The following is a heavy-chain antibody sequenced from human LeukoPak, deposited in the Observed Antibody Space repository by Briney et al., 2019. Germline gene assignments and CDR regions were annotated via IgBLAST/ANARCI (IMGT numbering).Heavy chain of an antibody. CDR3: AKDIRGGLLEY. CDR2: INGDGYA. CDR1: GFPFGANS. J-gene: IGHJ4*02. D-gene: IGHD2-15*01. Sequence: PGGSLRLSCVASGFPFGANSMHWARQSPGKGLEWVSLINGDGYAYYADSVNGRFTVSRDNSKNSLYLQMSRLRPEDTALYYCAKDIRGGLLEYWGQGTLVTVS. V-gene: IGHV3-43*02.